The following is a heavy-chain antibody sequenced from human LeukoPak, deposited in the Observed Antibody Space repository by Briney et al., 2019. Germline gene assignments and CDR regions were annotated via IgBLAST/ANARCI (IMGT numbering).Heavy chain of an antibody. CDR1: GFSFSSYS. CDR2: INWNGGST. J-gene: IGHJ4*02. D-gene: IGHD1-26*01. CDR3: ASGGIYYGAAFDF. Sequence: GGSLRLSCGDSGFSFSSYSMSWVRQAPGKGLEWVSGINWNGGSTGYADSVKGRFTISRDNAKNSLYLQMNSLRAEDTALYYCASGGIYYGAAFDFWGQGTLVTVSS. V-gene: IGHV3-20*04.